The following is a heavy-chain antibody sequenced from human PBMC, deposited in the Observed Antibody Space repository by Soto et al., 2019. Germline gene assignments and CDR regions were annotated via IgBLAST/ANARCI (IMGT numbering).Heavy chain of an antibody. CDR1: GFTVSSTY. J-gene: IGHJ4*02. V-gene: IGHV3-53*01. CDR2: IYSGGTT. Sequence: EVQLVESGGGLIQPGGSLRLSCAASGFTVSSTYMNWVRQAPGKGLEWVSVIYSGGTTYYADSVKGRFTVSRDNSKNTLYLNMNSLSAEDTAVYYCARRVYGDYWGKGTLVTVSS. D-gene: IGHD4-17*01. CDR3: ARRVYGDY.